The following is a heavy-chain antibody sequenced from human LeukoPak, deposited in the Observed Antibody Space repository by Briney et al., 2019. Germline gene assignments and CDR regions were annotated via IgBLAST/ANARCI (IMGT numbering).Heavy chain of an antibody. D-gene: IGHD2-2*01. CDR2: INHSGST. V-gene: IGHV4-34*01. CDR1: GGPFSGYY. Sequence: PSETLSLTCAVYGGPFSGYYWSWIRQPPGKGLEWIGEINHSGSTNYNPSLKSRVTISVDTSKNQFSLKLSSVTAADTAVYYCARSVVPAANNWFDPWGQGTLVTVSS. J-gene: IGHJ5*02. CDR3: ARSVVPAANNWFDP.